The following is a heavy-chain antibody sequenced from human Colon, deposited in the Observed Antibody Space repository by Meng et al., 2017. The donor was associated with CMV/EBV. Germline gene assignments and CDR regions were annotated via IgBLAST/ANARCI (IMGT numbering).Heavy chain of an antibody. V-gene: IGHV3-15*01. J-gene: IGHJ4*02. D-gene: IGHD5-18*01. CDR1: GMTFSNAW. Sequence: GESLKISCTASGMTFSNAWMSWVRQAPGKGLEWIGRIKSKLDGGTTDYAAPVKGRFTISRDNSKNTVYLQMDSLRAEDTAVYYCARGGVDTALVSGDWGQGTLVTVSS. CDR3: ARGGVDTALVSGD. CDR2: IKSKLDGGTT.